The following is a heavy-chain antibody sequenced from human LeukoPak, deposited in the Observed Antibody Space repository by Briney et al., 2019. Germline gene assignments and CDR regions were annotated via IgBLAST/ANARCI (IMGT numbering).Heavy chain of an antibody. Sequence: GGSLRLSCAASGFTVSSNYMSWVRQAPGKGLEWVSVIYSGGSTYYADSVKGRFTISRDNSKNTLYLQMNSLRAEDTAVYYCASRGCSSTSCYFGAFDIWGQGPMVTVSS. CDR3: ASRGCSSTSCYFGAFDI. J-gene: IGHJ3*02. CDR1: GFTVSSNY. CDR2: IYSGGST. V-gene: IGHV3-53*01. D-gene: IGHD2-2*01.